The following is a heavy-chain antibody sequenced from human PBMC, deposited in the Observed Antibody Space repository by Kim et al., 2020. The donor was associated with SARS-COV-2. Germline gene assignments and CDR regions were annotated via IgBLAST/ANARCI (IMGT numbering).Heavy chain of an antibody. Sequence: GGSLRLSCAASGFTFSNYGMHWVRQAPGKGLEWVAVIWNDGSNKYFADSVRGRFTISRDNSKNTLYLQMNSLRAEDTALYFCAKDIGTSWYPLGYGGQGTLVTVSS. V-gene: IGHV3-33*06. J-gene: IGHJ4*02. CDR1: GFTFSNYG. CDR2: IWNDGSNK. D-gene: IGHD6-13*01. CDR3: AKDIGTSWYPLGY.